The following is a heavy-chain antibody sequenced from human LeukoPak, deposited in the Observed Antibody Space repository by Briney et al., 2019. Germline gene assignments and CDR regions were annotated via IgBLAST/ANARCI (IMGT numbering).Heavy chain of an antibody. CDR2: IYYRGST. CDR3: ARDTTGAYYYDSSGYSRTWFDP. Sequence: SQTLSFNGTVYSVSISSGGYYWSWIRQHPGKGLEWIGHIYYRGSTYYNPSLKSRVTISVDTSKNQFSLKLSSVTAADTAVYYCARDTTGAYYYDSSGYSRTWFDPWGQGTLVTVSS. V-gene: IGHV4-31*03. D-gene: IGHD3-22*01. J-gene: IGHJ5*02. CDR1: SVSISSGGYY.